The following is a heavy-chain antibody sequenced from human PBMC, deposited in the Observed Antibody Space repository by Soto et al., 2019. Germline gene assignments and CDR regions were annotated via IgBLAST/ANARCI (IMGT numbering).Heavy chain of an antibody. V-gene: IGHV3-23*01. CDR2: ISGSGGST. CDR3: AKDNRPGYVVEAAGGDY. J-gene: IGHJ4*02. D-gene: IGHD2-2*01. Sequence: PGGSLRHSCAASGFPFSSYAMSWVRQAPGKGLEWVSAISGSGGSTYYADSVKGRFTISRDNSKNTLYLQMNSLRAEDTAVYYCAKDNRPGYVVEAAGGDYWGQGTLVTVSS. CDR1: GFPFSSYA.